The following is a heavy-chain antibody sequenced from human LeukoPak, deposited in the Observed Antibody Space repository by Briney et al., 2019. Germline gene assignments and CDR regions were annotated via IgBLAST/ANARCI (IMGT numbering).Heavy chain of an antibody. CDR3: ARANALTYGGNPYFDY. V-gene: IGHV4-30-2*01. Sequence: SETLSLTCAVSGGSISSGGYSWSWIRQPPGKGLEWIGYIYHSGSTYYNPSLKSRVTISVDRSKNQFSLKLSSVTAADTAVYYCARANALTYGGNPYFDYWGQGTLVTVSS. J-gene: IGHJ4*02. D-gene: IGHD4-23*01. CDR2: IYHSGST. CDR1: GGSISSGGYS.